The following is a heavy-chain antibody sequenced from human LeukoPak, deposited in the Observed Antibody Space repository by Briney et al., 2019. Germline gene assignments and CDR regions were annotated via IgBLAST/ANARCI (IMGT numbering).Heavy chain of an antibody. J-gene: IGHJ6*02. CDR2: INSDGSST. D-gene: IGHD5-18*01. CDR3: ARDPFSYGLSHYYYGMDV. Sequence: PGGSLRLSCAASGFTFSSYWMHWVRQAPGKGLVWVSRINSDGSSTSYADSVKGRFIISRDNAKNTLYLQVNSLRAEDTAVYYCARDPFSYGLSHYYYGMDVWGQGTTVTVSS. V-gene: IGHV3-74*01. CDR1: GFTFSSYW.